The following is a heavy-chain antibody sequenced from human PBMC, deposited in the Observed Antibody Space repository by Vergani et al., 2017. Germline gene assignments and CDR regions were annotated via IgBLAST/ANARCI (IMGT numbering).Heavy chain of an antibody. CDR3: AKAYVSYAAYYYYGMDV. Sequence: EVQLLESGGGLVQPGGSLRLSCAASGFTFSSYAMSWVRPAPGKGLEWVSAISGSGGSTYYADSVKGRFTISRDNSKNTLYLQMNSLRAEDTAVYYCAKAYVSYAAYYYYGMDVWGQGTTVTVSS. V-gene: IGHV3-23*01. J-gene: IGHJ6*02. CDR2: ISGSGGST. D-gene: IGHD1-26*01. CDR1: GFTFSSYA.